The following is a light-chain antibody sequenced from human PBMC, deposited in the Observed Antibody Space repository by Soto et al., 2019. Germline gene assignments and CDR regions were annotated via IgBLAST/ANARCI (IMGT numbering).Light chain of an antibody. Sequence: EIVVTQSPATLSVSPGERATLSCRASQSVGNNFAWYQQKPGQAPRLLIFATSTRATGVPARFSGSRSGTDFTLTISSLQSEDFAVYYCQQYGDCALTFGGGANVEIE. CDR3: QQYGDCALT. CDR2: ATS. J-gene: IGKJ4*01. V-gene: IGKV3-15*01. CDR1: QSVGNN.